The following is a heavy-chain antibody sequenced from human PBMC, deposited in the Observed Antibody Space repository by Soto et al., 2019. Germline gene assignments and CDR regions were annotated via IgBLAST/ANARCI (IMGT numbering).Heavy chain of an antibody. Sequence: QVQLVESGGGVVQPGRSLRLSCAASGFTFSSYGMHWVRQAPGKGLEWVAVIWYDGSNKYYADSVKGRFTISRDNSKNTLYLQMNSLRAEDTAVYYCARDPIVVVVAADFHPYYYYGMDVWGQGTTVTVSS. V-gene: IGHV3-33*01. D-gene: IGHD2-15*01. CDR3: ARDPIVVVVAADFHPYYYYGMDV. J-gene: IGHJ6*02. CDR1: GFTFSSYG. CDR2: IWYDGSNK.